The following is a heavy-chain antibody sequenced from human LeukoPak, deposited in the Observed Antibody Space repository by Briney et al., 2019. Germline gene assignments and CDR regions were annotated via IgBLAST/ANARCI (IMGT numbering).Heavy chain of an antibody. V-gene: IGHV3-11*01. CDR3: AREGGRGCGGDCYHNWFDP. D-gene: IGHD2-21*02. Sequence: GGSLRLSCAASGFTFSDYYMSWIRRAPGKGLEWVSYISSSGSTIYYADSVKGRFTISRDNAKNSLYLQMNSLRAEDTAVYYCAREGGRGCGGDCYHNWFDPWGQGTLVTVSS. CDR2: ISSSGSTI. CDR1: GFTFSDYY. J-gene: IGHJ5*02.